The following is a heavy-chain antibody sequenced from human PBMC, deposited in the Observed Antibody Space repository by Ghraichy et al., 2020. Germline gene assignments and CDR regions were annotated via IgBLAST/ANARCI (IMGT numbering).Heavy chain of an antibody. CDR3: ARWVDYGDYVGRGDWYFDL. Sequence: SETLSLTCTVSGGSISSSSYYWGWIRQPPGKGLEWIGSIYYSGSTYYNPSLKSRVTISVDTSKNQFSLKLIYVTAADTAVYYCARWVDYGDYVGRGDWYFDLWGRGTLVTVSS. V-gene: IGHV4-39*01. CDR1: GGSISSSSYY. CDR2: IYYSGST. D-gene: IGHD4-17*01. J-gene: IGHJ2*01.